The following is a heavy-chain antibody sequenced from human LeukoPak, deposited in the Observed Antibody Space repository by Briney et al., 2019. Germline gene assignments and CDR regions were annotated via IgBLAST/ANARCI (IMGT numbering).Heavy chain of an antibody. Sequence: GGSLRLSCAASGFTFSSYAMGWVRQAPGKGLEWVSVIYSGGSTYYVDSVKGRFTISRDNSKNTLYLQMNSLRAEDTAVYYCARVDSSSWIMDVWGQGTTVTVSS. CDR1: GFTFSSYA. V-gene: IGHV3-53*01. CDR2: IYSGGST. J-gene: IGHJ6*02. CDR3: ARVDSSSWIMDV. D-gene: IGHD6-13*01.